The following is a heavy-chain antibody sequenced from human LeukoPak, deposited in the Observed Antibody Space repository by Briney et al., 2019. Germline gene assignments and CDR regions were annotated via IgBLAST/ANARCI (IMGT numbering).Heavy chain of an antibody. CDR1: GFTFSSYA. V-gene: IGHV3-23*01. J-gene: IGHJ4*02. CDR2: IRDSCGST. Sequence: GGSLRLSCAASGFTFSSYAMSWVRQAPGKGLEWVSTIRDSCGSTYYSDSVKGRFTISRDNSKNTLYLQMNSLRAEDTAVYYCAKGNWYKLEVFDYWGQGTLVTVSS. CDR3: AKGNWYKLEVFDY. D-gene: IGHD1/OR15-1a*01.